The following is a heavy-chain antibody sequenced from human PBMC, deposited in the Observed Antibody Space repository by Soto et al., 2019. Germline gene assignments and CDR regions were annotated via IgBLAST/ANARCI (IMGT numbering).Heavy chain of an antibody. J-gene: IGHJ4*01. CDR3: AGGLSSGWYYLDY. CDR2: IYYIGST. V-gene: IGHV4-39*01. CDR1: GGSISSSTYY. D-gene: IGHD6-19*01. Sequence: QLQLQESGPGLVKPSETLSLTCSVSGGSISSSTYYWGWIRQPPGKSLEWIGSIYYIGSTSYNSSIRSRVTISLDTSKNQFSLKLSSVPAADPAVYYCAGGLSSGWYYLDYWGQGRLVPVYS.